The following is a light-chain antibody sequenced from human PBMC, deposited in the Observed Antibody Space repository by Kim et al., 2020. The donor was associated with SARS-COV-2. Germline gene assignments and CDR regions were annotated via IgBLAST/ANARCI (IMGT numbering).Light chain of an antibody. CDR1: NIGSKS. CDR2: YDS. V-gene: IGLV3-21*04. CDR3: QVWDSSSDHWV. Sequence: PGKTARIPCGGNNIGSKSVHWYQQKPGQAPVLVIYYDSDRPSGIPERFSGSNSGNMATLTISRVEAGDEADYYCQVWDSSSDHWVFGGGTKLTVL. J-gene: IGLJ3*02.